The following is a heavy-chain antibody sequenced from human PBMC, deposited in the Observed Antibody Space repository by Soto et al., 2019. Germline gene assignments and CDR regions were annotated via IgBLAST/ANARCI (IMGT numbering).Heavy chain of an antibody. D-gene: IGHD5-12*01. J-gene: IGHJ3*02. Sequence: XSVKDSCDASGYAFASYGISWGREAPVQGLEWMGWISAYNGNTNYAQKLQSRVTMTTDTSTSTAYMELRSLRSDDTAVYYCARDMATGAFDIWGQGTMVTVSS. CDR1: GYAFASYG. CDR2: ISAYNGNT. CDR3: ARDMATGAFDI. V-gene: IGHV1-18*01.